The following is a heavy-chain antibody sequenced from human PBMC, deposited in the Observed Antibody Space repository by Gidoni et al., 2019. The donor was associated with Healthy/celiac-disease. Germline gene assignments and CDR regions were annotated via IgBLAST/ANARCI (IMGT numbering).Heavy chain of an antibody. CDR3: ARPIHSGYGGDYYGMDV. D-gene: IGHD3-16*01. V-gene: IGHV3-48*04. J-gene: IGHJ6*02. CDR2: ISSSSSTI. CDR1: GFTFSSYS. Sequence: EVQLVESGGGLVQPGGSLRLSCAASGFTFSSYSMNWVRQAPGKGLEWVSYISSSSSTIDYADSVKGRFTIPRDNAKNSRYLKMNSLRAEDTAVYYCARPIHSGYGGDYYGMDVWGQGTTVTVSS.